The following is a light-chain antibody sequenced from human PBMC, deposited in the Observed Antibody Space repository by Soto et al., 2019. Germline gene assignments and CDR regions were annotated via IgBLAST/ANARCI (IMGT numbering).Light chain of an antibody. V-gene: IGKV3-20*01. CDR2: GAS. CDR1: QSVSNNY. CDR3: QQYGGSPFT. Sequence: EIVLTQSPGTLSLSPGERATLSCSASQSVSNNYLVWYQHKPGQAPRLLISGASERATGIPERFSGSGSGTDFNLPGSRLEPEDFATDSSQQYGGSPFTCAPGTKVDIK. J-gene: IGKJ3*01.